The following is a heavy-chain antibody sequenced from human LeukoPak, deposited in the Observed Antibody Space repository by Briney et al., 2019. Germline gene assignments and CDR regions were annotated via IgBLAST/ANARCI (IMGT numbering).Heavy chain of an antibody. CDR3: ARYDGGSGPFDY. D-gene: IGHD3-10*01. V-gene: IGHV3-53*01. CDR1: GFTVSSNY. CDR2: LYSGGNT. J-gene: IGHJ4*02. Sequence: PGGSLRLSCAVSGFTVSSNYMSWDRQAPGKGLEWVSVLYSGGNTYYADSVKGRFTISRDNSKNTLYLQMNSLRAEDTAVYYCARYDGGSGPFDYWGQGTLVTVSS.